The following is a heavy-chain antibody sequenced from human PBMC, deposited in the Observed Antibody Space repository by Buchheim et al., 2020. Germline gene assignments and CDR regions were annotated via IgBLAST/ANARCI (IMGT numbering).Heavy chain of an antibody. Sequence: QVQLQQWGAGLLKPSETLSLTCAVYGGSFSGYYWSWIRQPPGKGLEWIGYIYYSGSTNYNPSLKSRVTISVDTSKNQFSLKLSSVTAADTAVYYCARSGRRGVVGAIWLLDYWGQGTL. J-gene: IGHJ4*02. CDR2: IYYSGST. CDR1: GGSFSGYY. V-gene: IGHV4-34*11. D-gene: IGHD1-26*01. CDR3: ARSGRRGVVGAIWLLDY.